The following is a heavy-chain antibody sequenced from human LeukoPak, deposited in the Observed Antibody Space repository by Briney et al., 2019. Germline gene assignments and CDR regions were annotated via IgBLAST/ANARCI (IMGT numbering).Heavy chain of an antibody. V-gene: IGHV1-69*13. CDR1: GGTFSSYA. CDR2: IIPFFGTA. Sequence: SVKVSCKASGGTFSSYAISWVRQAPGQGLEWMGGIIPFFGTANYAQKFQGRVTITADESTSTAYMELSSLRSEDTAVYYCARERTYYYDSSGYYFAFDIWGQGTMVTVSS. CDR3: ARERTYYYDSSGYYFAFDI. J-gene: IGHJ3*02. D-gene: IGHD3-22*01.